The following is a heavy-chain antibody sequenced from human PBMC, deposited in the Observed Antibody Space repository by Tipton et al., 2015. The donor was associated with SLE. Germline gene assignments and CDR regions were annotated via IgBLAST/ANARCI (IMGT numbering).Heavy chain of an antibody. CDR2: IYYSGGR. J-gene: IGHJ3*01. V-gene: IGHV4-31*03. CDR1: GGSINKGGFY. CDR3: ARAVDYGGDDAFDV. D-gene: IGHD4-17*01. Sequence: TLSLTCTVSGGSINKGGFYLSWIRQFPGKGLEWFGYIYYSGGRYYNPSLKSRLIFSVDKSENQFSLPLNSVTAADTAIYYCARAVDYGGDDAFDVWGQGTMVTAFS.